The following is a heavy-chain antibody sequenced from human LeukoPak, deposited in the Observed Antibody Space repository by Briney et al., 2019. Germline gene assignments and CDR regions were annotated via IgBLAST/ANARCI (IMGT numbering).Heavy chain of an antibody. D-gene: IGHD3-9*01. CDR2: ISSSGSTI. Sequence: PGGSLRLSCAASGFTFSSYEMNWVRQAPGKGLEWVSYISSSGSTIYYADSVKGRFTISRDNAKNSLYLQMNSLRAEDTAVYYCASGDMLTGTLHYWGQGTLVTVSS. J-gene: IGHJ4*02. CDR1: GFTFSSYE. V-gene: IGHV3-48*03. CDR3: ASGDMLTGTLHY.